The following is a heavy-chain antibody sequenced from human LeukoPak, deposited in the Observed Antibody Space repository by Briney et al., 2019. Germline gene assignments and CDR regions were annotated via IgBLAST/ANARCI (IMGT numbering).Heavy chain of an antibody. J-gene: IGHJ6*02. V-gene: IGHV1-2*04. CDR3: ARGLDYYYYGMDV. CDR1: GYTFTGXX. CDR2: INPNSGGT. Sequence: GASVKVSCKASGYTFTGXXXXWVRQAPGQGXEWMGWINPNSGGTNYAQKFQGWVTMTRDTSISTAYMELSRLRSDDTAVYYCARGLDYYYYGMDVWGQGTTVTVSS.